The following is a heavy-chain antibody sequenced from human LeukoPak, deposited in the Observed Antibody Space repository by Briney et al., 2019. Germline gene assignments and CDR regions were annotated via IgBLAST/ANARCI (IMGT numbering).Heavy chain of an antibody. CDR1: GGSFSGYY. Sequence: SETLSLTCAVYGGSFSGYYWSWIRQPPGKGLEWIGEIHPSGSTRYNPSLKSRPSISIDKSNDQVSLKLSSVTAADTAVYYCATYHDISSGYTFDSWGQGTLVTVSS. D-gene: IGHD3-9*01. CDR2: IHPSGST. V-gene: IGHV4-34*07. CDR3: ATYHDISSGYTFDS. J-gene: IGHJ4*02.